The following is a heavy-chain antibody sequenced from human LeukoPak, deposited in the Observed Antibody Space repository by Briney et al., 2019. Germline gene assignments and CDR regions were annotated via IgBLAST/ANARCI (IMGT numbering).Heavy chain of an antibody. D-gene: IGHD2-15*01. J-gene: IGHJ4*02. CDR1: GGSISRGDYY. CDR2: IYNSGNT. Sequence: SQTLSLTCTVSGGSISRGDYYWSWIRQPPGKGLEWIGYIYNSGNTNYNPSLKSRVTISVDTSKNQFSLKLTSVTAADTAVYYCARGVDTVSTPFDYWGQGTLVTVSS. V-gene: IGHV4-61*08. CDR3: ARGVDTVSTPFDY.